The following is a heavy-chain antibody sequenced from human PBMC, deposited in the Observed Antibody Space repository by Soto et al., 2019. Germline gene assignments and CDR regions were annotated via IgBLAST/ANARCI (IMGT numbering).Heavy chain of an antibody. Sequence: GESLKISCKGSGYSFTSYWIGWVRQMPGKGLEWMGIIYPGDSDTRYSPSFQGQVTISADKSISTAYLQWSSLKASDTAMYYCPTPKATAAASYYYGMDVWGQGTTVTVSS. V-gene: IGHV5-51*01. CDR1: GYSFTSYW. CDR3: PTPKATAAASYYYGMDV. CDR2: IYPGDSDT. D-gene: IGHD6-13*01. J-gene: IGHJ6*02.